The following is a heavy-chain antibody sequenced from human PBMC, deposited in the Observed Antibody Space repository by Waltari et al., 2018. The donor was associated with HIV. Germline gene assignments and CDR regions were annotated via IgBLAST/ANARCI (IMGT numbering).Heavy chain of an antibody. V-gene: IGHV1-46*01. CDR2: INPRGGGT. CDR3: ARVRRAVGASIDYFDY. CDR1: GYTFTSFY. Sequence: QVQLVQSGAEVKKPGASVKVSCKASGYTFTSFYMHWVRQAPGQGLEWMGMINPRGGGTTYAEKVQDRVTMTRDTSTRTVYMELSSLTSEDTAVYYCARVRRAVGASIDYFDYWGQGSLVTVSS. J-gene: IGHJ4*02. D-gene: IGHD1-26*01.